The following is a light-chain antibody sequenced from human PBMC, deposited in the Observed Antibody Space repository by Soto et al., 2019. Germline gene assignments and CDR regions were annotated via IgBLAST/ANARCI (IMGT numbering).Light chain of an antibody. CDR1: SSNIGAGYD. Sequence: QAVVTQPPSMSGAPGQRVTISCTGSSSNIGAGYDVHWYQQLPGTAPKLLIYGNSNRPSGVPDRFSGSKSGTSASLAITGLQAEDEADYYCQSYDSSLSAFYVFGTGTKVTVL. CDR2: GNS. V-gene: IGLV1-40*01. CDR3: QSYDSSLSAFYV. J-gene: IGLJ1*01.